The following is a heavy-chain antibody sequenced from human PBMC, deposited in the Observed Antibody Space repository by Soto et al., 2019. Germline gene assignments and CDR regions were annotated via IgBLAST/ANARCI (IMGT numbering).Heavy chain of an antibody. Sequence: XGSLRLSCAASGFTFDDYAMNWVRQAPGKGLEWVSSISSTTNYIYYGDSMKGRFTISRDNAKNSLYLEMNSLRAEDTAVYYCARESEDLTSNFDYWGQGTLVTVSS. CDR1: GFTFDDYA. V-gene: IGHV3-21*06. CDR3: ARESEDLTSNFDY. CDR2: ISSTTNYI. J-gene: IGHJ4*02.